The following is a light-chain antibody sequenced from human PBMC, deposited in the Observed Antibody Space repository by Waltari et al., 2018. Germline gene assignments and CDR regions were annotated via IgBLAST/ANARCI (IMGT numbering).Light chain of an antibody. CDR1: SSNIGARYD. V-gene: IGLV1-40*01. J-gene: IGLJ2*01. CDR3: QSYDSSLSGSVV. Sequence: QSVLTQPPSVSGAPGQRVTISCPGSSSNIGARYDVHGYQRLPGTAPKLLIYGNSNRPSGVPDRFSGSKSGTSASLAITGLQAEDEADYYCQSYDSSLSGSVVFGGGTKLTVL. CDR2: GNS.